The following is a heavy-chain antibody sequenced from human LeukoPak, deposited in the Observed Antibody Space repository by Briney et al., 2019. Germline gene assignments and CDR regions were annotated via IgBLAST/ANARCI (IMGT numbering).Heavy chain of an antibody. V-gene: IGHV1-8*01. CDR3: ARGGSGWSLDYYYGMDV. Sequence: ASVKVSCKASGYTFTSYVINWVRQATGQGLEWMGWMNPNSGNTGYAQKFQGRVTMTRNTSISTAYMELSSLRSEDTAVYYCARGGSGWSLDYYYGMDVWGQGTTVTVSS. J-gene: IGHJ6*02. D-gene: IGHD6-19*01. CDR2: MNPNSGNT. CDR1: GYTFTSYV.